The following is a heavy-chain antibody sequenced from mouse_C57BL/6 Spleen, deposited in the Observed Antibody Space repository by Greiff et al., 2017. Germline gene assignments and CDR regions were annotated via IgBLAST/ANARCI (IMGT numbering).Heavy chain of an antibody. CDR1: GYSFTGYY. CDR2: INPSTGGT. V-gene: IGHV1-42*01. J-gene: IGHJ3*01. D-gene: IGHD2-1*01. Sequence: VQLKQSGPELVKPGASVKISCKASGYSFTGYYMNWVKQSPEKSLEWIGEINPSTGGTTYNQKFKAKATLTVDKSSSTAYMQLESLTSEDSAVYYCARLGYGNYVAYWGQGTLVTVSA. CDR3: ARLGYGNYVAY.